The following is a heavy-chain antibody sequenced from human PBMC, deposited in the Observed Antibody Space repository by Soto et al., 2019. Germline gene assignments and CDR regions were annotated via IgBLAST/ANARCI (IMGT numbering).Heavy chain of an antibody. Sequence: EVQLVESGGGLVQPGGSLRLSCAASGFTFSSYEMNWVRQAPGKGLEWVSYITSSGSAMYYADSVKGQFTISRDNAKNSLYLQMNSLRAEDTAVYYCVRGRYYYGMDVWGQGTTVTVSS. J-gene: IGHJ6*02. V-gene: IGHV3-48*03. CDR3: VRGRYYYGMDV. CDR1: GFTFSSYE. CDR2: ITSSGSAM.